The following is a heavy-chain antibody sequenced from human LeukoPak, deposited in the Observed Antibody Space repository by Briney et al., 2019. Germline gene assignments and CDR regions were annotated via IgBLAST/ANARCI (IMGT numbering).Heavy chain of an antibody. CDR2: TVGGGDGT. CDR3: AKEEYSSSLRYFND. Sequence: GGSLRLSCAASGFTFSSTSMSWVRQAPGKGLEWVAVTVGGGDGTYYADSVKGRFTISRDNSNNTLYLQMNSLRAEDTAVYYCAKEEYSSSLRYFNDWGQGTLVTVSS. J-gene: IGHJ4*02. CDR1: GFTFSSTS. V-gene: IGHV3-23*01. D-gene: IGHD6-6*01.